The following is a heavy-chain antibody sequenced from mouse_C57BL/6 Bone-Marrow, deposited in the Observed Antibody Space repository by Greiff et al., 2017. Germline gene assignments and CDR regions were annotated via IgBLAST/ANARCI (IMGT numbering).Heavy chain of an antibody. J-gene: IGHJ4*01. Sequence: QVQLKESGPGLVAPSQSLSITCTVSGFSLTSYGVHWVRQPPGKGLEWLVVIWSDGSTTYNSALKSRLSISKDNSKSQFFLTMNSLQTDDTAMYYCARPYYYDYDGYAMDYWGQGTSVTVSS. CDR3: ARPYYYDYDGYAMDY. V-gene: IGHV2-6*03. CDR1: GFSLTSYG. CDR2: IWSDGST. D-gene: IGHD2-4*01.